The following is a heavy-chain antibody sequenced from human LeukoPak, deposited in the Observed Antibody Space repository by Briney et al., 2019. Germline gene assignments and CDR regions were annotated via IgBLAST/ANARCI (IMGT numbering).Heavy chain of an antibody. Sequence: GASLQISCKGSGYSFTSYWIGWVRQLPGKGLEWMGIIYPGDSDTRYSPSFQGQVTISADKSISTAYLQWSSLKASDTAMYYCARHALTVTTTNWFDPWGQGTLVTVSS. CDR1: GYSFTSYW. J-gene: IGHJ5*02. CDR2: IYPGDSDT. D-gene: IGHD4-17*01. CDR3: ARHALTVTTTNWFDP. V-gene: IGHV5-51*01.